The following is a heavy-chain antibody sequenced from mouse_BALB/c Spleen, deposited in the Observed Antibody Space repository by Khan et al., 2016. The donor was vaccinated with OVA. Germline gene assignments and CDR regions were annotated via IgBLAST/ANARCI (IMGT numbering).Heavy chain of an antibody. D-gene: IGHD2-12*01. CDR3: ARNSYRYDFTY. Sequence: QVQLQQSGPGLVQPSQNLSITCTVSGFSLITYVVHWVRQSPGKGLEWMGVIWRGGTTDYNEAFISRLSIRTDNSKSQVFFRMNSLQSDDTAIYYCARNSYRYDFTYWGRGTLVTVSA. J-gene: IGHJ3*01. V-gene: IGHV2-4-1*01. CDR1: GFSLITYV. CDR2: IWRGGTT.